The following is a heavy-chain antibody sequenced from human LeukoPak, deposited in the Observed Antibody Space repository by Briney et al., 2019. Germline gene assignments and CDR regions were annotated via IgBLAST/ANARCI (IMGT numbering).Heavy chain of an antibody. Sequence: GRSLRLSCAASGFTFSSYGMHWVRQAPGKGLEWVAVIWFDGGDKYYADSVKGRFTISRDNSKITLYLQMNSLRAEDTAVYYCARDLKSAYSGYEIDYWGQGTLVTVSS. CDR3: ARDLKSAYSGYEIDY. J-gene: IGHJ4*02. CDR1: GFTFSSYG. D-gene: IGHD5-12*01. V-gene: IGHV3-33*01. CDR2: IWFDGGDK.